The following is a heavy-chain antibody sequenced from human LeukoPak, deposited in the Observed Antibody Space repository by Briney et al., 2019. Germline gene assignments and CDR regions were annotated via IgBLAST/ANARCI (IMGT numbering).Heavy chain of an antibody. Sequence: GGSLRLSCAASGVIFSNYDMHWVRQAAGKGLEWVSGIGTAGDTYYPGSVKGRFTISRENAKNSLYLHKNSLSAGDTAMYYCASSPAYSSSWYAIDTWGQGTLVTVSS. J-gene: IGHJ5*02. D-gene: IGHD6-13*01. CDR2: IGTAGDT. V-gene: IGHV3-13*01. CDR1: GVIFSNYD. CDR3: ASSPAYSSSWYAIDT.